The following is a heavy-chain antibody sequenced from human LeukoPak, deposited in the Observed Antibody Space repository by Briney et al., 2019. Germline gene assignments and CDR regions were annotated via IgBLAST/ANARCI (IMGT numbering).Heavy chain of an antibody. CDR3: ARAPLAAAGPNDS. V-gene: IGHV1-69*13. Sequence: GAAVTVSFTGSGGSFTIYAISWVRQAPGQGQEWMGGIITIFRTANYAQKFQGRVTTTADESTSTAYMELSSLRSEDTAVYYCARAPLAAAGPNDSWGQGTLVTVSS. CDR2: IITIFRTA. J-gene: IGHJ4*02. CDR1: GGSFTIYA. D-gene: IGHD6-13*01.